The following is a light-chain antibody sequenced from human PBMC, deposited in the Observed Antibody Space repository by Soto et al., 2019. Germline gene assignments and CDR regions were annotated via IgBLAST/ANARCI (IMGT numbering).Light chain of an antibody. CDR1: QSLLHSNGYNY. CDR2: LGS. CDR3: MQALRTPHT. V-gene: IGKV2-28*01. Sequence: DIVMTQSPLSLPVTPGEPASISCRSSQSLLHSNGYNYLDWYLQKPGQSPQLLIYLGSNRASGVPDRFSGSGSGTDFTLKISRVEAEDVGVYYCMQALRTPHTFGRGTNLEIK. J-gene: IGKJ2*01.